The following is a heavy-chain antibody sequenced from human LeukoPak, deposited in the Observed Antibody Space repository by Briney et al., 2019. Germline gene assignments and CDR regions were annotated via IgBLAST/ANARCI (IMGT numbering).Heavy chain of an antibody. CDR3: ARGIAAAGTEWGNWFDP. V-gene: IGHV1-8*03. CDR2: MNPNSGNT. J-gene: IGHJ5*02. D-gene: IGHD6-13*01. Sequence: ASVKVSCKASGYTFTGYDINWVRQATGQGLEWMGWMNPNSGNTGYAQKFQGRVTITRNTSISTAYMELSSLRSEDTAVYYCARGIAAAGTEWGNWFDPWGQGTLVTVSS. CDR1: GYTFTGYD.